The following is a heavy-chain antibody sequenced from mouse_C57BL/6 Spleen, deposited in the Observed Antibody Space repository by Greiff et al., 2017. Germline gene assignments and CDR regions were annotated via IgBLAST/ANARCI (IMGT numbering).Heavy chain of an antibody. D-gene: IGHD1-1*01. CDR1: GYTFTSYW. J-gene: IGHJ2*01. V-gene: IGHV1-72*01. Sequence: QVQLQQPGAELVKPGASVKLSCKASGYTFTSYWMHWVKQRPGRSLEWMGRIDPNSGGPKYNEKFKCKATLTVDKSSSTAYMQLRSLTSDDSAVDYCARSKGDYYGSRHYWGQGTTLTVSS. CDR3: ARSKGDYYGSRHY. CDR2: IDPNSGGP.